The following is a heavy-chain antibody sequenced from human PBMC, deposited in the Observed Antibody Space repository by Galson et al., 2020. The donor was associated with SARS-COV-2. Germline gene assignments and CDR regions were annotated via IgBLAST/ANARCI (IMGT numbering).Heavy chain of an antibody. CDR2: ISWNSGSI. CDR3: AKSPGSSWPPYLDY. J-gene: IGHJ4*02. D-gene: IGHD6-13*01. CDR1: GFTFDDYA. V-gene: IGHV3-9*01. Sequence: SLKISCAASGFTFDDYAMHWVRQAPGKGLEWVSGISWNSGSIGYADSVKGRFTISRDNAKNSLYLQMNSLRAEDTALYYCAKSPGSSWPPYLDYWGQGTLVTVSS.